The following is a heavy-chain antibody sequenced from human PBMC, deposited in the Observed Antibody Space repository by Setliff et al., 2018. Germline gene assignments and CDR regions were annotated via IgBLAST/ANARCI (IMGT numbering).Heavy chain of an antibody. CDR1: GGSISSGSNY. J-gene: IGHJ4*02. V-gene: IGHV4-61*09. CDR2: IDPSGNT. CDR3: ARSLGSGSYYNSRPFYSDY. Sequence: SETLSLTCTVSGGSISSGSNYWSWIRQPAGRGLEWIGHIDPSGNTNYHPSLKSRVTISGDTSKNQFSLKLTSVTAADTAVYFSARSLGSGSYYNSRPFYSDYWGQGTLVTVSS. D-gene: IGHD3-10*01.